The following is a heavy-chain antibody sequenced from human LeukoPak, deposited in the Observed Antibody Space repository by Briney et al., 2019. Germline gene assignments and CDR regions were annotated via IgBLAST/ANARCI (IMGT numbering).Heavy chain of an antibody. CDR1: GGSISSYY. J-gene: IGHJ4*02. CDR3: ARKIAARPFDY. Sequence: PSETLSLTCTVSGGSISSYYWSWIRQPPGKGLEWIGYIYYSGSTNYNPSLKSRVTILVDTSKNQFSLKLRSVTAADTAVYYCARKIAARPFDYWGQGTLVTVSS. CDR2: IYYSGST. D-gene: IGHD6-6*01. V-gene: IGHV4-59*08.